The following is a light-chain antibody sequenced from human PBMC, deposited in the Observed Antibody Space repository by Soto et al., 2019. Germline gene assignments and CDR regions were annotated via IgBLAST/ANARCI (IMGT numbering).Light chain of an antibody. CDR1: QSVSSD. Sequence: EIVMMQSPATLSVSLGGRATLSCRASQSVSSDLAWFQQKPGQAPRLIIHGASTRATGVPGRFSGSGSVTEFTLTISSLQSEDSAVYYCQQYNKWPQTFGQGTKV. CDR2: GAS. J-gene: IGKJ1*01. CDR3: QQYNKWPQT. V-gene: IGKV3-15*01.